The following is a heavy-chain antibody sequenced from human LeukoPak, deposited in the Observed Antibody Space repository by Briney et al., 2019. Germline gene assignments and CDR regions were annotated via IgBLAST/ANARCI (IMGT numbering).Heavy chain of an antibody. V-gene: IGHV3-30*02. CDR1: GFTFSSYG. D-gene: IGHD3-22*01. CDR3: ARDADPLNYYDSSGYFGIFDY. J-gene: IGHJ4*02. Sequence: GGSLRLSCAASGFTFSSYGMHWVRQAPGKGLEWVAFIRYDGSNKYYADSVKGRFTISRDNSKNTLYLQMNSLRAEDTAVYYCARDADPLNYYDSSGYFGIFDYWGQGTLVTVSS. CDR2: IRYDGSNK.